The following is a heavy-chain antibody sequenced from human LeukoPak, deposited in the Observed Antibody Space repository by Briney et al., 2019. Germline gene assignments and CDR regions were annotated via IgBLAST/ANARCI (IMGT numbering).Heavy chain of an antibody. D-gene: IGHD5-18*01. Sequence: SVKVSCRASGGTFSSYAISWVRQAPGQGLEWMGGIIPIFGTANYAQKFQGRVTITADESTSTAYMELSSLRSEDTAVYYCARVEDGYSYGATFDYWGQGTLVTVSS. CDR2: IIPIFGTA. CDR1: GGTFSSYA. V-gene: IGHV1-69*01. J-gene: IGHJ4*02. CDR3: ARVEDGYSYGATFDY.